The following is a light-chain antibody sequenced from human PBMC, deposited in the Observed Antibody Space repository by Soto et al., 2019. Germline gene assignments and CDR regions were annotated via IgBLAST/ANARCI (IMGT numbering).Light chain of an antibody. J-gene: IGKJ1*01. Sequence: DIQMTQSPSSLSASVGDRVTITCRASQSISSYLNWYQQKPGKAPKLLIYAASSLQSGVPSRFSGSGSGTDFPLTISSLQPEDFATYYCQQSYSSPQAWTFGQGTKVEIK. CDR1: QSISSY. CDR2: AAS. V-gene: IGKV1-39*01. CDR3: QQSYSSPQAWT.